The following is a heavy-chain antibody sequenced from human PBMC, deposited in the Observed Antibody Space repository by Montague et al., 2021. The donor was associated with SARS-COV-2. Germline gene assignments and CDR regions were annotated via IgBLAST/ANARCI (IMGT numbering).Heavy chain of an antibody. D-gene: IGHD4-17*01. CDR1: GGSFSGYY. V-gene: IGHV4-34*01. J-gene: IGHJ6*02. CDR2: INHSGDT. CDR3: ARGTTVTTFYYYYYGMDV. Sequence: SETLSLTCAVYGGSFSGYYWSWIRQPPGKGLEWIGEINHSGDTNYNPSXXSRVTISVDTSKNQFSLKLSSVTAADTAVYYCARGTTVTTFYYYYYGMDVWGQGTTVTVSS.